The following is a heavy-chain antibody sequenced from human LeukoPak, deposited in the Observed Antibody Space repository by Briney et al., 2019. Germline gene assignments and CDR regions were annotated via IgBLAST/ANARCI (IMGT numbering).Heavy chain of an antibody. D-gene: IGHD6-19*01. CDR1: GFTFSSYA. V-gene: IGHV3-23*01. Sequence: GGSLRLSCVVSGFTFSSYAMSWVRQAPVKGLEWVSAISGSGGSTYYADSVKGRFTISRDNSKNTLYLQMNSLRAEDTAVFYCAKPRGEEWLVGLYDAFDIWGQGTMVTVSS. CDR2: ISGSGGST. J-gene: IGHJ3*02. CDR3: AKPRGEEWLVGLYDAFDI.